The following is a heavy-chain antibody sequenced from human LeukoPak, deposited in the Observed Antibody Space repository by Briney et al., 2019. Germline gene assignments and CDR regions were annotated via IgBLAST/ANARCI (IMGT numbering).Heavy chain of an antibody. J-gene: IGHJ4*02. CDR2: ISPIFGIA. CDR3: ARDSELHY. V-gene: IGHV1-69*04. CDR1: GGTFSSYA. Sequence: SVKVSCKASGGTFSSYAISWVRQAPGQGLEWMGRISPIFGIANYAQKFQGRVTITADKSTSTAYMELSSLRSEDTAVYYCARDSELHYWGQGTLVTVSS. D-gene: IGHD1-7*01.